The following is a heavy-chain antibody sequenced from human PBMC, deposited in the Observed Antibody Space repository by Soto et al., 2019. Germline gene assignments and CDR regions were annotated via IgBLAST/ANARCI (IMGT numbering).Heavy chain of an antibody. CDR3: AKARCSGNSCYVPDY. CDR1: GFTFSSRW. V-gene: IGHV3-74*01. Sequence: PGGSLRLSCAASGFTFSSRWMHWVRQAPGKGLVWVSRINRDGTTIGYADSVKGRFTISRDNAENTLYLEMNSLRAEDTATYYCAKARCSGNSCYVPDYWGHGSLVTVSS. CDR2: INRDGTTI. J-gene: IGHJ4*01. D-gene: IGHD2-15*01.